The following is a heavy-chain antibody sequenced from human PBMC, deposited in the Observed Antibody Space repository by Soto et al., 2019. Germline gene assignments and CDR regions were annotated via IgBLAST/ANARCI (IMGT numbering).Heavy chain of an antibody. CDR2: IYYSGST. CDR3: ARGRGPNRNFDY. CDR1: GGSISSGGYY. Sequence: TLSLTCTVSGGSISSGGYYWSWIRQHPGKGLEWIGYIYYSGSTYYSPSLKGRFTISRDNAKNSLYLQMSSLRAEDTAVYYCARGRGPNRNFDYWGQGTLVTVSS. J-gene: IGHJ4*02. D-gene: IGHD3-10*01. V-gene: IGHV4-31*03.